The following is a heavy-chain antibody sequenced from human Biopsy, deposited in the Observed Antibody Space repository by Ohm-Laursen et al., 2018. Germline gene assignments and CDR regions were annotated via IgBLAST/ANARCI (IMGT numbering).Heavy chain of an antibody. CDR1: GFSFDNYV. J-gene: IGHJ6*02. CDR2: ISWNSDSI. D-gene: IGHD6-13*01. CDR3: AKDRYPSSWHYYYGMDA. V-gene: IGHV3-9*01. Sequence: SLRLSCAAFGFSFDNYVMHWVRQAPGKGLEWVSGISWNSDSIGYADSVKGRFTISRDNAKNSLYLQMNSLRSEDTALYYCAKDRYPSSWHYYYGMDAWGQGTTVTVSS.